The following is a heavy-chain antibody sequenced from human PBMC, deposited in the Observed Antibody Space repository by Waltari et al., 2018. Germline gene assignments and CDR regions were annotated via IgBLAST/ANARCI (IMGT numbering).Heavy chain of an antibody. J-gene: IGHJ2*01. CDR1: GGSISSHY. D-gene: IGHD6-13*01. CDR2: IYYSGST. V-gene: IGHV4-59*11. CDR3: ARDLAYSSSWSPYWYFDL. Sequence: QVQLQESGPGLVKPSETLSLTCTVSGGSISSHYWSWIRQPPGKGLEWIGYIYYSGSTNYNPSLKSRVTISVDTSKNQFSLKLSSVTAADTAVYYCARDLAYSSSWSPYWYFDLWGRGTLVTVSS.